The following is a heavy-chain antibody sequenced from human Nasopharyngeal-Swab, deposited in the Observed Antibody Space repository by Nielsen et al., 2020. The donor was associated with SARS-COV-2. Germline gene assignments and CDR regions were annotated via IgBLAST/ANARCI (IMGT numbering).Heavy chain of an antibody. CDR3: ARVGYQLLPYYYYMDV. J-gene: IGHJ6*03. CDR2: ISYSGSS. Sequence: SETLSLTCTVSGDSISGSYWSWIRQPPGKGLEWIGYISYSGSSHYNPSLKSRVTMSIDMSQNQFSLKLRSVTAADTAVYYCARVGYQLLPYYYYMDVWANGTTVTVSS. V-gene: IGHV4-59*01. D-gene: IGHD2-2*01. CDR1: GDSISGSY.